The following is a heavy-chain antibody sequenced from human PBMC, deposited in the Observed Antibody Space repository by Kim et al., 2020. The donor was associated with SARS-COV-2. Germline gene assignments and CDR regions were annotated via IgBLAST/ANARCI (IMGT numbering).Heavy chain of an antibody. D-gene: IGHD5-12*01. CDR2: ISGTSTYT. CDR1: GLTFSDYY. J-gene: IGHJ4*02. V-gene: IGHV3-11*03. Sequence: GGSLRLSCAASGLTFSDYYMSWIRQAPGKGLEWVSHISGTSTYTNYADSVRGRFTISRDNAKNSLYLQMNSLRAEDTAVYYCATPTGYGGYPGWGQGTLVTVSS. CDR3: ATPTGYGGYPG.